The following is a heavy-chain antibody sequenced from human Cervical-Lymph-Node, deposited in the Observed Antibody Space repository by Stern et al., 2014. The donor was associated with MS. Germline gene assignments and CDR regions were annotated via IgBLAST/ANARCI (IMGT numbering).Heavy chain of an antibody. V-gene: IGHV4-59*01. CDR1: GGSMTNFF. J-gene: IGHJ4*02. D-gene: IGHD6-6*01. CDR3: ARGAFSSSSDLWY. CDR2: IYHSGST. Sequence: QVQLVESGPGLVQPSETLSLTCSVSGGSMTNFFWSWIRQPPGKGLEWIGYIYHSGSTNYNPSLKSRVTMSVDTSKNQFSLKLTSVTTADTAVYYCARGAFSSSSDLWYWGQGALVTVSS.